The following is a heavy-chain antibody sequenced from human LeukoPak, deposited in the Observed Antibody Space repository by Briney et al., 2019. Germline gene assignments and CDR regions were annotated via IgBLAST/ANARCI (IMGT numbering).Heavy chain of an antibody. V-gene: IGHV3-23*01. CDR2: MSGSGGST. J-gene: IGHJ4*02. CDR3: AKGHSWYVDLGYFDS. Sequence: GGSLTLSRLASGFTLSHYPMRGVRQPGGRGVDWVAGMSGSGGSTYYADSVEGRFTISRDNSKSTLYLQMNSRRAEDTAVYYCAKGHSWYVDLGYFDSSGQGTLVTVSS. D-gene: IGHD6-13*01. CDR1: GFTLSHYP.